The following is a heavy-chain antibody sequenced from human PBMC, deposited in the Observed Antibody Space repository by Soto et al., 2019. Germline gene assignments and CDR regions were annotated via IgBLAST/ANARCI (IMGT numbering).Heavy chain of an antibody. CDR1: GYTFSDYY. J-gene: IGHJ6*02. D-gene: IGHD2-2*01. CDR2: LNPKSGGT. CDR3: ARERYQVLSDGMDV. Sequence: ASVKVSCKASGYTFSDYYMHWVREAPGQGLEWMGWLNPKSGGTTYAQKFQGRLTLSRDTSINTAYMELSRLSIDDTALYYCARERYQVLSDGMDVWGQGTTVTVSS. V-gene: IGHV1-2*02.